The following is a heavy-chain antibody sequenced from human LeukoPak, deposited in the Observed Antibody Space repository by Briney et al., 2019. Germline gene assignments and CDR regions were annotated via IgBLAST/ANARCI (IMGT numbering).Heavy chain of an antibody. CDR2: INHSGST. V-gene: IGHV4-34*01. Sequence: SETLSLTCAVYGGSFSGYYWSWIRQPPGKGLEWIGEINHSGSTNYNPSLKSRVTISVDTSKNQFSLKLSSVTAADTAVYYCASHYGGNLGGVGKDYYYYYMDVWGKGTTVTISS. CDR1: GGSFSGYY. D-gene: IGHD4-23*01. CDR3: ASHYGGNLGGVGKDYYYYYMDV. J-gene: IGHJ6*03.